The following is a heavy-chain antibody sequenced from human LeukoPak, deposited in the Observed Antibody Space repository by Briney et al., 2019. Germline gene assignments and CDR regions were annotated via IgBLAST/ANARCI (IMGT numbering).Heavy chain of an antibody. CDR3: AKDSIAVAV. J-gene: IGHJ4*02. V-gene: IGHV3-23*01. CDR1: GFTFSTYA. Sequence: GGSLRLSCAASGFTFSTYAMTWVRQAPGEGLEWVSGISGSGGSTYYTDSVKGRFTISRDNSKNTLYLQMNSLRAEDTAVYYCAKDSIAVAVWGQGTLVTVSS. CDR2: ISGSGGST. D-gene: IGHD6-19*01.